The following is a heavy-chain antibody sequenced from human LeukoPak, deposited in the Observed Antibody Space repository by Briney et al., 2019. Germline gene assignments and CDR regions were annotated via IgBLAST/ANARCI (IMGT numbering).Heavy chain of an antibody. V-gene: IGHV4-61*02. Sequence: SETLSLTCTVSGGSISSGSYYWSWNRQPAGKGLEWIGRIYTSGSTNYNPSLKSRVTISVDTSKNQFSLKLSSVTAADTAVYYCAGQQLVFYYYYYMDVWGKGTTVTVSS. CDR2: IYTSGST. CDR3: AGQQLVFYYYYYMDV. D-gene: IGHD6-13*01. J-gene: IGHJ6*03. CDR1: GGSISSGSYY.